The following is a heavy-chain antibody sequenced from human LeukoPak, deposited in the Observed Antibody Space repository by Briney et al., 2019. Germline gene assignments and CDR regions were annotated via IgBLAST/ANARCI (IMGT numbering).Heavy chain of an antibody. D-gene: IGHD2-21*01. CDR1: GGSISSNSYY. V-gene: IGHV4-39*01. CDR2: IYYTGT. J-gene: IGHJ4*02. Sequence: KPSETLSLTCSVSGGSISSNSYYWGWVRQSPGKGLEWIGSIYYTGTYYNPSLKSRATISVDTSKNQFSLKLTSVTAADTAVYYCGTPNCGGDCHYFDYWGQGTLVTVSS. CDR3: GTPNCGGDCHYFDY.